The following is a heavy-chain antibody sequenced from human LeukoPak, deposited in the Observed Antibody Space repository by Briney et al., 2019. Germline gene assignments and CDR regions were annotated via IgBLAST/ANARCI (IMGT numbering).Heavy chain of an antibody. CDR2: IYYSGST. Sequence: SETLSLTCTVSGGSISSSSYYWGWIRQPPGKGLEWIGSIYYSGSTYYNPSLKSRVTISVDTSKNQFSLKLSSVTAADTALYYCARRQTYFDYWGQGTLVTVSS. V-gene: IGHV4-39*01. CDR1: GGSISSSSYY. CDR3: ARRQTYFDY. J-gene: IGHJ4*02.